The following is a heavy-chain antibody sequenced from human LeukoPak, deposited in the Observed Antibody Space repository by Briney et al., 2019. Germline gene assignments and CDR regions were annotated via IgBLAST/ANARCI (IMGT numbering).Heavy chain of an antibody. D-gene: IGHD2-2*01. J-gene: IGHJ3*02. Sequence: GGSLRLSCAASGFTFSSYDMHWVRQATGKGLEWVSAIGTAGDTYYPGSVKGRFTISRENAKNSLYLQMNSLRAGDTAVYYCARERYCSSTSCSGGAFDIWGQGTMVTVSS. CDR1: GFTFSSYD. V-gene: IGHV3-13*01. CDR3: ARERYCSSTSCSGGAFDI. CDR2: IGTAGDT.